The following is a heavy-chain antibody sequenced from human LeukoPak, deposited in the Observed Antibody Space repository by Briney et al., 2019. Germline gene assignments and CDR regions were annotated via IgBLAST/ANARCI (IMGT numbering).Heavy chain of an antibody. CDR1: GYTFTGYY. D-gene: IGHD6-13*01. CDR2: INPNSGGT. CDR3: ARGPIQQLVHWFDP. J-gene: IGHJ5*02. V-gene: IGHV1-2*02. Sequence: ASVKVSCKASGYTFTGYYMHWVRQGPGQGLEWVGWINPNSGGTNYAQKFQGRVTMTRDTSISTAYMELSRLRSDDTAVYYCARGPIQQLVHWFDPWGQGTLVTVSS.